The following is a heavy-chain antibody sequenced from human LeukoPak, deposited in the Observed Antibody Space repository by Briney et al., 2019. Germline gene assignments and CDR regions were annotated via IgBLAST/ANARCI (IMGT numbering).Heavy chain of an antibody. J-gene: IGHJ4*02. CDR1: GFTFDDYA. V-gene: IGHV3-43*02. Sequence: GGSLILSCAASGFTFDDYAMHWVRQAPGKGLEWVSLISGDGGSTYYADSVKGRFTISRDNSKNSLYLQMNSLRTEDTALYHCAKDRGWYDYWGQGTLVTVSS. D-gene: IGHD6-19*01. CDR2: ISGDGGST. CDR3: AKDRGWYDY.